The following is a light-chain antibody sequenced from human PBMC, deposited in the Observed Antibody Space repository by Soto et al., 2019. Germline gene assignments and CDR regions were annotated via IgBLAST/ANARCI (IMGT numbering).Light chain of an antibody. CDR1: SLQRKYA. J-gene: IGLJ1*01. V-gene: IGLV4-69*01. CDR2: VNSDGSH. CDR3: QTWGTGIQV. Sequence: QLVLTQSPSASASLGASVNLTCTLSSLQRKYAIAWHQQKPEKGPRYLMRVNSDGSHIRGDGIPDRFSGSSSGTERYLTISSLQSEDEADYYCQTWGTGIQVFGTGTKLTVL.